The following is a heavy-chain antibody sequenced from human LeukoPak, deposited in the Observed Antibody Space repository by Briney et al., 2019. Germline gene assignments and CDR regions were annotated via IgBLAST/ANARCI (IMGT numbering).Heavy chain of an antibody. Sequence: GGSLRLSCAASGFTFDDYAMHWVRQAPGKGLEWVSGISGNGAGTYYGDSVKGRFTISRDNSKNTLYLQMNSLRAEDTAVYYCAKEVIVGVSFDYWGQGTLVTVSS. CDR1: GFTFDDYA. V-gene: IGHV3-23*01. CDR3: AKEVIVGVSFDY. D-gene: IGHD1-26*01. CDR2: ISGNGAGT. J-gene: IGHJ4*02.